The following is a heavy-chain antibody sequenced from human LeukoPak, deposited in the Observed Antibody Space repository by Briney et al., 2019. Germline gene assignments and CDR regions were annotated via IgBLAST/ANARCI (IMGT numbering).Heavy chain of an antibody. D-gene: IGHD2-15*01. J-gene: IGHJ6*02. Sequence: PGGSLRLSCAASGFTVSSNYMSWVRQAPGKGLEWVSVIYSGGRTYYADSVKGRFTISRDNSKNTLYVQMNSLRAEDTAVYYCARDPHPDCSGGSCYSSYYCYGMDVWGQGTTVTVSS. V-gene: IGHV3-53*01. CDR3: ARDPHPDCSGGSCYSSYYCYGMDV. CDR2: IYSGGRT. CDR1: GFTVSSNY.